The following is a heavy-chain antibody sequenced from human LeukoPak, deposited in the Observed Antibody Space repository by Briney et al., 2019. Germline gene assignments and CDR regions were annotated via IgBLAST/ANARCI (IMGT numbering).Heavy chain of an antibody. CDR3: ARGPLAYNFGEFDY. V-gene: IGHV4-30-2*01. Sequence: SETLSLTCAVSGGSISSGGYSWSWIRQPPGKGLKWIGYIFHSGSTKYSPSLKSRVTISVDRPKNQFSLKLSSVTAADTAVYYCARGPLAYNFGEFDYWGQGALVTVSS. CDR1: GGSISSGGYS. D-gene: IGHD5-18*01. CDR2: IFHSGST. J-gene: IGHJ4*02.